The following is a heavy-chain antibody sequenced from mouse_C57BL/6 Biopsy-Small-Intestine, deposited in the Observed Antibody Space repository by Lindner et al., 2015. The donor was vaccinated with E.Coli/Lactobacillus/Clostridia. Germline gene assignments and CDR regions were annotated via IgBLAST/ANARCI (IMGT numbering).Heavy chain of an antibody. CDR3: ARLSSHWYFDV. D-gene: IGHD1-1*01. CDR1: GYSITSDY. CDR2: ISYSGST. J-gene: IGHJ1*03. V-gene: IGHV3-8*01. Sequence: VQLQESGPGLAKPSQTLSLTCSVTGYSITSDYWNWIWKFPGNKLEYMGYISYSGSTYYNPSLKSRISITRDTSKNQYYLQLNSVTTEDTATYYCARLSSHWYFDVWGTGTTVTVSS.